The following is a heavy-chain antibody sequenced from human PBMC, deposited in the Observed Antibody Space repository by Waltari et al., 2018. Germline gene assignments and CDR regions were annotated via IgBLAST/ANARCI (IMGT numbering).Heavy chain of an antibody. CDR2: IYYSGST. CDR3: ARDSVGGPFDY. CDR1: GGSISSHY. V-gene: IGHV4-59*11. Sequence: QVQLQESGPGLVKPSETLSLTCTVSGGSISSHYWSWIRQPPGKGLEWIGYIYYSGSTNYNPSLKGRVTISVDTSKDQFSLKLSSVTAADTAVYYCARDSVGGPFDYWGQGTLVTVSS. D-gene: IGHD2-15*01. J-gene: IGHJ4*02.